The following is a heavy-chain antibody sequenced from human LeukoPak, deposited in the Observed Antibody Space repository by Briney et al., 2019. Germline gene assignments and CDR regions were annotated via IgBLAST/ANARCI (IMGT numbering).Heavy chain of an antibody. CDR3: ARDYQEQWLVSSYFDY. CDR2: ISYDGSNK. D-gene: IGHD6-19*01. CDR1: GFTFSSYA. Sequence: TGGSLRLSCAASGFTFSSYAMHWVRQAPGKGLEWVAVISYDGSNKYYADSVKGRFTISRDNSKNTLYLQMNSQRAEDTAVYYCARDYQEQWLVSSYFDYWGQGTLVTVSS. V-gene: IGHV3-30-3*01. J-gene: IGHJ4*02.